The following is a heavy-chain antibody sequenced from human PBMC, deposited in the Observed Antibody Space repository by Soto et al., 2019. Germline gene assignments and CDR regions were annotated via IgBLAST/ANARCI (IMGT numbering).Heavy chain of an antibody. J-gene: IGHJ6*02. V-gene: IGHV1-69*02. Sequence: QVQLVQSGAEVKKPGSSVKVSCKTSGGTFSSYTMNWVRHAPGQGLEWMGRIIPILGLANYAQKFQGRVTITADKSTSTAYMELSSLRSEDTAIYYCATNDYGAYNPDYFYGMDVWGQGTTVTVSS. CDR1: GGTFSSYT. CDR2: IIPILGLA. CDR3: ATNDYGAYNPDYFYGMDV. D-gene: IGHD4-17*01.